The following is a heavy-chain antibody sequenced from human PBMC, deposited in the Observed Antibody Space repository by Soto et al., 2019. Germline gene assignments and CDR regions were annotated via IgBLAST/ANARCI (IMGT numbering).Heavy chain of an antibody. CDR3: ARGDLGSSWSAPFDY. Sequence: QVRLQESGPGLVKPSQTLSLTCTVSGGSISSGGFYWSWIRQHPGKGLEWIGYIHFSGTTYYNPSLKSRVTISVDTSMNHFSLKLSSVTTADTAVYYCARGDLGSSWSAPFDYWGQGTLVTVSS. CDR2: IHFSGTT. J-gene: IGHJ4*02. V-gene: IGHV4-31*03. CDR1: GGSISSGGFY. D-gene: IGHD6-13*01.